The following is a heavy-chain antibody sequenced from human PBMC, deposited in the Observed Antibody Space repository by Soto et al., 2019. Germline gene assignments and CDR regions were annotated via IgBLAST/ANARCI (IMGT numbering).Heavy chain of an antibody. Sequence: QVQLVESGGGVVQPGRSLRLSCAASGFTFSSYGMHWVRQAPGKGLEWVAVIWYDGSNKYYADSVKGRFTISRDNSKNTLYLQMNSLRAEDTAVYYCAKPLYDYVWGSYRLELISYGFDYWGQGTLVTVSS. J-gene: IGHJ4*02. CDR3: AKPLYDYVWGSYRLELISYGFDY. CDR1: GFTFSSYG. D-gene: IGHD3-16*02. CDR2: IWYDGSNK. V-gene: IGHV3-33*06.